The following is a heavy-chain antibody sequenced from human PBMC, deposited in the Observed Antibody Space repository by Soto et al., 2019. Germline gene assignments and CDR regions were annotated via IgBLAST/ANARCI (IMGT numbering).Heavy chain of an antibody. Sequence: QITLNESGPTQVKPRQTLTLTCTFSGFSLTTSGVGVGWIRQSPGKAPEWLALIYWDDDKRYSPSLQSRLTNTKDPSKNQVVLTMADLDPADTATYYCAHRVLRTVFGLVTTTAIYFDFWGQGTPVAVSS. CDR1: GFSLTTSGVG. V-gene: IGHV2-5*02. D-gene: IGHD3-3*01. J-gene: IGHJ4*02. CDR3: AHRVLRTVFGLVTTTAIYFDF. CDR2: IYWDDDK.